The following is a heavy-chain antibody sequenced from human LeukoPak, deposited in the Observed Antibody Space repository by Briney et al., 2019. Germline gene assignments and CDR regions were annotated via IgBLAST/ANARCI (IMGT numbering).Heavy chain of an antibody. J-gene: IGHJ4*02. Sequence: PSETLSLTCTVSGGSISSGSYYWSWIRQPAGKGLEWIGRIYTSGSTNYNPSLKSRVTISADTSKNQFSLKLRSVTAADTAVYYCAGSAEYASGKPDFGYWGQGTLVTVSS. V-gene: IGHV4-61*02. CDR1: GGSISSGSYY. CDR3: AGSAEYASGKPDFGY. CDR2: IYTSGST. D-gene: IGHD3-10*01.